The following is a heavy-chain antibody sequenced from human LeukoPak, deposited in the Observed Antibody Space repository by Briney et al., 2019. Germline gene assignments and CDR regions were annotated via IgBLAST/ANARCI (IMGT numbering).Heavy chain of an antibody. CDR2: IHYTGST. J-gene: IGHJ5*02. CDR1: GDSMSSYY. D-gene: IGHD2-21*02. V-gene: IGHV4-59*01. CDR3: ARGAVTDFRSWFDP. Sequence: SETLSLTCSVSGDSMSSYYWSWIRQPPGMGLEWIGCIHYTGSTYYNPSLKSRVTMSVDTSKNQFSLKLSSVTAADTAVYYCARGAVTDFRSWFDPWGHGTLVTVSS.